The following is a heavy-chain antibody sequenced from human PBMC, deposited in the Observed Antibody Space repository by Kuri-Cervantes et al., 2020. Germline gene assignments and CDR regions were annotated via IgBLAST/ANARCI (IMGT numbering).Heavy chain of an antibody. Sequence: GESLKISCAASGFTFSSYWMSWVRQAPGKGLECVANIKQDGSEKYYVDSVKGRFTISRDNSKNTLYLQMNDLRPDDTAIYYCAKDGGGWPMMPTDFWGQGTLVTVSS. V-gene: IGHV3-7*04. CDR3: AKDGGGWPMMPTDF. D-gene: IGHD6-19*01. J-gene: IGHJ4*02. CDR2: IKQDGSEK. CDR1: GFTFSSYW.